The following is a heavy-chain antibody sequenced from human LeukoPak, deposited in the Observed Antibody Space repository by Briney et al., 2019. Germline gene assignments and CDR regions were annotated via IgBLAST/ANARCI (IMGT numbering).Heavy chain of an antibody. CDR3: AKDDKQQLSTDY. J-gene: IGHJ4*02. Sequence: GGSLRLSCAASGFTFDDYAMHWVRQAPGKGLEWVSLISGDGGSTYYADSVKGRFTISRDNSKNSLYLQMSSLRTEDTALYYCAKDDKQQLSTDYWGQGTLVTVSS. V-gene: IGHV3-43*02. D-gene: IGHD6-13*01. CDR2: ISGDGGST. CDR1: GFTFDDYA.